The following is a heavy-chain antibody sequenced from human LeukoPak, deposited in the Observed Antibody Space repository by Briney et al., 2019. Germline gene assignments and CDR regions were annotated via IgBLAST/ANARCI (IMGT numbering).Heavy chain of an antibody. CDR1: GFTFSSYA. Sequence: PGGSLRLSCAASGFTFSSYAMSWVRQAPGKGLEWVSVISGSGGSTYHADSVKGRFTISRDNSKNMLYLQMNSLRAEDTAVYYCAKDQYYDSRSSGAFDIWGQGTMVTVSS. D-gene: IGHD3-22*01. CDR3: AKDQYYDSRSSGAFDI. CDR2: ISGSGGST. V-gene: IGHV3-23*01. J-gene: IGHJ3*02.